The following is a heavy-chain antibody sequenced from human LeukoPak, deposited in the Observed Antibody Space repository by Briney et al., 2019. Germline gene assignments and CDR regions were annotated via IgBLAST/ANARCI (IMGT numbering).Heavy chain of an antibody. Sequence: SETLSLTCAVYGGSFSGYYWSWIRQPPGKGLEWIGEINHSGSTNYNPSLKSRDTISVDTSKNQFSLKLSSVTAADTAVYYCASRKRGNSYGSSEYFDYWGQGTLVTVSS. V-gene: IGHV4-34*01. CDR3: ASRKRGNSYGSSEYFDY. CDR1: GGSFSGYY. CDR2: INHSGST. J-gene: IGHJ4*02. D-gene: IGHD5-18*01.